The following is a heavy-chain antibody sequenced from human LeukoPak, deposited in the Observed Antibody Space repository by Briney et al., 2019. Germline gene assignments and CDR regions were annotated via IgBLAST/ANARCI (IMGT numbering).Heavy chain of an antibody. CDR3: ARGAYGEYGGPAY. CDR2: IKQDGSEK. D-gene: IGHD4-17*01. CDR1: GFTFSSYW. J-gene: IGHJ4*02. Sequence: GGSLRLSCAASGFTFSSYWMSWVRQAPGKGLEWVANIKQDGSEKYYVDSVRGRFTISRDNAENSLFLQMNSLRDEDTAVYYCARGAYGEYGGPAYWGQGTLVTVSS. V-gene: IGHV3-7*02.